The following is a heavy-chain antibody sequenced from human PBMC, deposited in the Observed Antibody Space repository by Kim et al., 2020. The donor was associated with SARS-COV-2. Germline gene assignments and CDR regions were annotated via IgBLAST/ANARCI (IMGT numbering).Heavy chain of an antibody. D-gene: IGHD3-10*01. CDR3: ARVIGAYGSGSSWYFDL. V-gene: IGHV3-74*01. CDR1: GFTFSSYW. CDR2: INSDGSST. J-gene: IGHJ2*01. Sequence: GGSLRLSCAASGFTFSSYWMHWVRQAPGKGLVWVSRINSDGSSTSYADSVKGRFTISRDNAKNTLYLQMNSLRAEDTAVYYCARVIGAYGSGSSWYFDLWGRGTLVTVSS.